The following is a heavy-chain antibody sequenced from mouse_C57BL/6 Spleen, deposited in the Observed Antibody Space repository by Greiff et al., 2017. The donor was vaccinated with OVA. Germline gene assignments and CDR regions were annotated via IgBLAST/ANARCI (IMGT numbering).Heavy chain of an antibody. CDR3: AKHFTTVDYYYAMDY. CDR2: IWGGGST. Sequence: VHLVESGPGLVAPSQSLSITCTVSGFSLTSYGVDWVRQPPGKGLEWLGVIWGGGSTNYNSALLSRLSISKDNSKSQVFLKMNSLQTDDTAMYYCAKHFTTVDYYYAMDYWGQGTSVTVSS. J-gene: IGHJ4*01. D-gene: IGHD1-1*01. V-gene: IGHV2-9*01. CDR1: GFSLTSYG.